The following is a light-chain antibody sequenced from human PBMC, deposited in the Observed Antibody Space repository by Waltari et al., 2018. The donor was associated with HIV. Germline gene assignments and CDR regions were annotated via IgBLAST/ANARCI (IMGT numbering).Light chain of an antibody. CDR3: SSYTKGTSLRV. CDR2: DVS. Sequence: QSALTQPASVSGSPGQSITISCTGTSSDVGGYDYVSWYQQHPGKAPKLMISDVSNRPSGVSNRFSGSKSGTTASRTISGLQAEDEADDYCSSYTKGTSLRVFGTGTTVTVL. J-gene: IGLJ1*01. CDR1: SSDVGGYDY. V-gene: IGLV2-14*01.